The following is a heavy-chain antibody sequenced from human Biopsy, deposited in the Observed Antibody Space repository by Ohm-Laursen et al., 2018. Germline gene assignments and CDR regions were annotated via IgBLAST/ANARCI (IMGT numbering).Heavy chain of an antibody. J-gene: IGHJ4*02. CDR2: FYSSGSS. CDR3: AKARTLDTAIDFDY. V-gene: IGHV4-4*07. D-gene: IGHD5-18*01. Sequence: SDTLSLTCIVSGDSISNSYWTWIRQPAGKGLEWIGRFYSSGSSSYNPSLKSRVTMSIDASMNQFSLKLTSVTAADTAVYYCAKARTLDTAIDFDYWGQGTLATVSS. CDR1: GDSISNSY.